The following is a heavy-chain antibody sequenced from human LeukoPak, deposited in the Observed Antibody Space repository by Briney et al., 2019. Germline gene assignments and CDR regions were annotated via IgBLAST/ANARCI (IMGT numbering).Heavy chain of an antibody. CDR1: GFTSRNPA. D-gene: IGHD2-21*01. Sequence: GGCRRLSCEASGFTSRNPATTWVRQVPGTVPEESASISNSGDKTYSADFVKGRFTIARGNFKNTLEWQMNGLGAEDTALYYCFFFQAEDGIRDSYDMWGQGTMVTVSS. CDR2: ISNSGDKT. J-gene: IGHJ3*02. V-gene: IGHV3-23*01. CDR3: FFFQAEDGIRDSYDM.